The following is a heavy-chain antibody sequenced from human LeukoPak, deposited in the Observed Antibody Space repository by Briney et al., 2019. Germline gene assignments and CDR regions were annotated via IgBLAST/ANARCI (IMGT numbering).Heavy chain of an antibody. J-gene: IGHJ3*02. CDR3: AKEHTSKRSSGWYDAFDI. D-gene: IGHD6-19*01. CDR2: ISWNSGSI. V-gene: IGHV3-9*03. Sequence: PGGSLRLSCAASGLTVSSNCMSWVRQAPGKGLEWVSGISWNSGSIGYADSVKGRFTISRDNAKNSLYLQMNSLRAEDMALYYCAKEHTSKRSSGWYDAFDIWGQGTMVTVSS. CDR1: GLTVSSNC.